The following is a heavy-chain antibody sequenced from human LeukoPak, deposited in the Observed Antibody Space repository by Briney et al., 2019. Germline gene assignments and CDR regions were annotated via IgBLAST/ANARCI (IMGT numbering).Heavy chain of an antibody. D-gene: IGHD6-19*01. CDR1: GGSISGYY. V-gene: IGHV4-4*07. J-gene: IGHJ4*02. CDR2: IYTSGTT. CDR3: ARQGGYSSGWYVWGY. Sequence: SETLSLTCTVSGGSISGYYWSWIRQPAGKGLEWIGRIYTSGTTHDNPSLKSRVTISVDTSKNQFSLKLSSVTAADTAVYYCARQGGYSSGWYVWGYWGQGTLVTVSS.